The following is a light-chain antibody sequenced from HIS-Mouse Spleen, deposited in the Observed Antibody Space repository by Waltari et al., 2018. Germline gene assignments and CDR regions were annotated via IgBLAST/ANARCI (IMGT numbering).Light chain of an antibody. CDR1: SRDVGGYNY. J-gene: IGLJ2*01. V-gene: IGLV2-14*03. CDR2: DVS. CDR3: SSYTSSSTLVV. Sequence: QSALTQPASVSGSPGQSITISCPGTSRDVGGYNYVSGYQQHPGKAPKLMIYDVSNRPSGVSNRFSGSKSGNTASLTISGLQAEDEADYYCSSYTSSSTLVVFGGGTKLTVL.